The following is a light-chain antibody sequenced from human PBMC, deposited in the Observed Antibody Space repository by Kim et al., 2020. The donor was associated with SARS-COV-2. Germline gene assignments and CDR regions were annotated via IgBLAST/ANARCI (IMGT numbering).Light chain of an antibody. CDR2: GAS. J-gene: IGKJ2*01. V-gene: IGKV3-15*01. Sequence: RSVSPGERATLSCRASQRVSSNLAWYQQKPGQAPRLLIYGASTRATGIPARFSGSGSGTEFTLTISSLQSEDFAVYYCQQYNNWSTFGQGTKLEI. CDR3: QQYNNWST. CDR1: QRVSSN.